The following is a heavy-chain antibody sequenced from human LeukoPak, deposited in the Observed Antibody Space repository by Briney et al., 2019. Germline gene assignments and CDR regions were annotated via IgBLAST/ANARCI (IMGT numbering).Heavy chain of an antibody. CDR1: GFTFSDYY. D-gene: IGHD5-18*01. CDR3: ARDYGDVDTTSYAFDI. CDR2: ISSSSSYT. Sequence: GGSLRLSCAASGFTFSDYYMSWIRQAPGKGLEWVSYISSSSSYTNYADSVKGRFTISRDNSKNTLYLQMNSLRAEDTAVYYCARDYGDVDTTSYAFDIWGQGTMVTVSS. J-gene: IGHJ3*02. V-gene: IGHV3-11*05.